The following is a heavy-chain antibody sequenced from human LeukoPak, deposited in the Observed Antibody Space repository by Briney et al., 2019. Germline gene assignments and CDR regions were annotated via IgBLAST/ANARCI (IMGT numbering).Heavy chain of an antibody. CDR1: GFTFSDYY. CDR3: ARDRNSSSWFGGY. CDR2: ISSSSSYI. J-gene: IGHJ4*02. V-gene: IGHV3-11*06. D-gene: IGHD6-13*01. Sequence: KSGGSLRLSCAASGFTFSDYYMSWIRQAPGKGLEWVSYISSSSSYIYYADSVKGRFTISRDNAKNSLYLQMNSLRAEDTAVYYCARDRNSSSWFGGYWGQGTLVTVSS.